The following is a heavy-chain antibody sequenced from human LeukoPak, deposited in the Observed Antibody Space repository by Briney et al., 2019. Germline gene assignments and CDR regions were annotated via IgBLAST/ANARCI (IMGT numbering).Heavy chain of an antibody. J-gene: IGHJ5*02. Sequence: PGGSLRLSCAASGFTFSSHWMHWVRQAPEKGLVGVAHINADGSGTYYAASVKGRFTISRDNAKNTLYLQIHSLTAKDTAVYYCGRVALRDCSYTSCTRGNWFDPWGQGTLVTVSS. V-gene: IGHV3-74*01. CDR1: GFTFSSHW. CDR3: GRVALRDCSYTSCTRGNWFDP. D-gene: IGHD2-2*01. CDR2: INADGSGT.